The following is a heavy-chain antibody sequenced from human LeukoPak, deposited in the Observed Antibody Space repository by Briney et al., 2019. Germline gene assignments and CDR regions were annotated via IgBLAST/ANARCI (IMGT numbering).Heavy chain of an antibody. Sequence: PSETLSLNCTVSGGCISSYYWSWIRQPPPTALPLIGYIYYSGSTNYNPSLKSRVTISVDTSKNQFSLKLSSVTAADTAVHYCARRAFSSGYYYFDYWGQGTLVTVSS. CDR2: IYYSGST. V-gene: IGHV4-59*08. J-gene: IGHJ4*02. D-gene: IGHD3-22*01. CDR3: ARRAFSSGYYYFDY. CDR1: GGCISSYY.